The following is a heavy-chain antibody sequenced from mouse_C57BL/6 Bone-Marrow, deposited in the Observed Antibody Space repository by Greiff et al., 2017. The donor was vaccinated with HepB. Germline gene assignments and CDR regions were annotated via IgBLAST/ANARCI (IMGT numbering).Heavy chain of an antibody. CDR3: ARDSWDY. Sequence: DVKLQESGPGLVKPSPSLSLTCSVTGYSITSGYYWNWIRQFPGNKLEWMGYISYDGSNNYNPALKNRISITRDTSKNQFFLKLNSVTTEDTATYYCARDSWDYWGQGTSVTVSS. CDR2: ISYDGSN. CDR1: GYSITSGYY. J-gene: IGHJ4*01. V-gene: IGHV3-6*01.